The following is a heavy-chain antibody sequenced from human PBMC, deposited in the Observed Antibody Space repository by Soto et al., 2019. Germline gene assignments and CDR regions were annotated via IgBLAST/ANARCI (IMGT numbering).Heavy chain of an antibody. J-gene: IGHJ4*02. CDR2: ISGSGGST. CDR3: APREPWYPRLLDY. V-gene: IGHV3-23*01. CDR1: GFTFSSYA. D-gene: IGHD6-13*01. Sequence: HPGGSLRLSCAASGFTFSSYAMSWVRQAPGKGLEWVSAISGSGGSTYYADSVKGRFTISRDNSKNTLYLQMNSPRAEDTAVYYCAPREPWYPRLLDYWGQGTLVTVSS.